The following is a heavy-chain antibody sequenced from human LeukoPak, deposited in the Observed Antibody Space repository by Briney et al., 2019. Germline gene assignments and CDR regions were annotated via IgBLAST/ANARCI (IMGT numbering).Heavy chain of an antibody. CDR3: ATPSRTEDGDYGVC. V-gene: IGHV1-69*02. D-gene: IGHD4-17*01. CDR2: ILPIADIT. CDR1: GGTLSSYS. Sequence: SVKVSCKASGGTLSSYSISWVRQAPGQGLEWVGRILPIADITNYAQKFQGRLTITADKSTNTGYMELSSLTAEDTAVYYCATPSRTEDGDYGVCWGQGTLVTVSS. J-gene: IGHJ4*02.